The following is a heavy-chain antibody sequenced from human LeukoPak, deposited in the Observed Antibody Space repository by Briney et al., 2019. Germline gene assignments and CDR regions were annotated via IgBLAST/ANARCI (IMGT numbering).Heavy chain of an antibody. CDR1: GGTFSIYA. Sequence: SVKVSCKASGGTFSIYAISWVRQAPGQGLEWMGGIIPIFGTANYAQKFQGRVTITADESTSTAYMELSSLRSEDTAVYYCARDSLDSSTVAYYYGMDVWGQGTTVTVSS. CDR2: IIPIFGTA. D-gene: IGHD6-13*01. CDR3: ARDSLDSSTVAYYYGMDV. J-gene: IGHJ6*02. V-gene: IGHV1-69*13.